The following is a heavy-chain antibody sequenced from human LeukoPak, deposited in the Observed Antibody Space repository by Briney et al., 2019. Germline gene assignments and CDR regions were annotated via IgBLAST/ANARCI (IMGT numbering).Heavy chain of an antibody. J-gene: IGHJ4*02. D-gene: IGHD5-18*01. CDR1: GGSFSGYY. CDR3: ARGDGVDTAVLINYFDY. V-gene: IGHV4-34*01. Sequence: PSETLSLTCAVYGGSFSGYYWSWIRQPPGKGLEWIGEINHSGSTNYNPSLKSRVTISVDTSKNQFSLKLSSMTAADTAVYYCARGDGVDTAVLINYFDYWGQGTLVTVSS. CDR2: INHSGST.